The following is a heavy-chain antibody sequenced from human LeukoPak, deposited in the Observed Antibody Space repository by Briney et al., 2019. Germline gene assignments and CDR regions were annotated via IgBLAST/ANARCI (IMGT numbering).Heavy chain of an antibody. CDR2: IYYSGST. CDR3: ARGPSVHYYDSSGEERRAWRAFDY. CDR1: GGSISSYY. D-gene: IGHD3-22*01. J-gene: IGHJ4*02. V-gene: IGHV4-59*12. Sequence: PSETLSLTCTVSGGSISSYYWSWIRQPPGKGLEWIGYIYYSGSTNYNPSLKSRVTISVDTSKNQFSLKLSSVTAADTAVYYCARGPSVHYYDSSGEERRAWRAFDYWGQGTLVTVSS.